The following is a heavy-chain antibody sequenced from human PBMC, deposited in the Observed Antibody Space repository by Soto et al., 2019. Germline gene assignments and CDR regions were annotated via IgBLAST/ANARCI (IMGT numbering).Heavy chain of an antibody. J-gene: IGHJ4*02. CDR3: ARGQWSAVVVIPFDY. CDR2: INPSGGST. Sequence: QVQLVQSGAEVKKPGASVKVSCKASGYTFTSYYMHWVRQAPGQGLEWVGIINPSGGSTSYAQKFQGRVTMTRDTSTSTVYMELSSLGSEDTAVYYCARGQWSAVVVIPFDYWGQGTLVTVSS. CDR1: GYTFTSYY. V-gene: IGHV1-46*01. D-gene: IGHD3-22*01.